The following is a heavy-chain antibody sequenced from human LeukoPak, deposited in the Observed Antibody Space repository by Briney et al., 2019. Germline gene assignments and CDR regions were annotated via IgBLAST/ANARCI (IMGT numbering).Heavy chain of an antibody. CDR2: IYHSGET. V-gene: IGHV4-39*01. Sequence: PSETLSLTCTVSGDSISGSGHHWGWIRQAPGKGLEWIGSIYHSGETCYNPSLKSRVTISVDTSKNQFSLKLSSVTAADTAVYYCARSSTGWSHYWGQGNLVTVSS. CDR1: GDSISGSGHH. J-gene: IGHJ4*02. D-gene: IGHD2-2*01. CDR3: ARSSTGWSHY.